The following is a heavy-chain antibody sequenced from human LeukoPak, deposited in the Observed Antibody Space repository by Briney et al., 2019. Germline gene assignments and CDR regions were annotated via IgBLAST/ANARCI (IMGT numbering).Heavy chain of an antibody. CDR3: ARQEYYYDSSGYWPCYFDY. J-gene: IGHJ4*02. CDR1: GGSISSSSYY. Sequence: SETLSLTCTVSGGSISSSSYYWGWVRQPPGKGLEWIGSIYYSGSTYYNPSLKSRVTISVDTSKNQFSLKLSSVTAADTAVYYCARQEYYYDSSGYWPCYFDYWGQGTLGTVSS. D-gene: IGHD3-22*01. V-gene: IGHV4-39*01. CDR2: IYYSGST.